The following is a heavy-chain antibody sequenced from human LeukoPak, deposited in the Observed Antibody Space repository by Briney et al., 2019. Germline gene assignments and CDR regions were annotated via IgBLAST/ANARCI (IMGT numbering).Heavy chain of an antibody. D-gene: IGHD3-10*01. CDR3: ARDLGSRGQYFDL. CDR2: IYPSGST. J-gene: IGHJ2*01. V-gene: IGHV4-4*07. CDR1: SGSISSDY. Sequence: PSETLSLTCTVSSGSISSDYWSWIRQPAGKGLEWIGGIYPSGSTDYNPSLKSRVTMSVDTSKNHLSLKLTSVTAADTAVYYCARDLGSRGQYFDLWGRGTLVTVSS.